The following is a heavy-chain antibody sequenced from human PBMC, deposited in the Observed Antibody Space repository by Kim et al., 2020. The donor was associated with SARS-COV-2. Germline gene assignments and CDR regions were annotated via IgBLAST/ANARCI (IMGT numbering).Heavy chain of an antibody. CDR1: GFNFSSHV. CDR2: TSYDERSK. V-gene: IGHV3-30*18. J-gene: IGHJ3*02. Sequence: GGSLRLSCAASGFNFSSHVMHWVRQAPGKGLEWVALTSYDERSKFYAGSVKGRFTISRDNSKNVLFLQMDSVRGEDTAVYSCAKESDAFDIWGHGTMVPV. CDR3: AKESDAFDI.